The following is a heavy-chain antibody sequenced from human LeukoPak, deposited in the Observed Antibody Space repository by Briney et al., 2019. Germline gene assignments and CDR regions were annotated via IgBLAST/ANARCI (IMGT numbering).Heavy chain of an antibody. V-gene: IGHV3-66*01. D-gene: IGHD3-22*01. CDR3: ARDMHYYDSPFDY. Sequence: GRSLRLSCAASGFTVSNNHMSWVRQAPGKGLEWVSVIYRGGGTYYADSVKGRFTISRDNSNNMLYLQMNSLRAEDTAVYYCARDMHYYDSPFDYWGQGLLVTVSS. CDR1: GFTVSNNH. CDR2: IYRGGGT. J-gene: IGHJ4*02.